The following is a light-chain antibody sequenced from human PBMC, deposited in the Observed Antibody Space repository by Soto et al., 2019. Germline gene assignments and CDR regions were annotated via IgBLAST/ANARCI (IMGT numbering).Light chain of an antibody. CDR2: DAS. V-gene: IGKV3-11*01. CDR3: QQYNNWPRT. Sequence: EIVLTQSPATLSLSPGERATLSCRASQSINSYVAWYQQKSGQAPRLLIYDASNRATGIPVRFSGSGSGTDFTLTISSLQSEDFAVYYCQQYNNWPRTFGQGTKV. CDR1: QSINSY. J-gene: IGKJ1*01.